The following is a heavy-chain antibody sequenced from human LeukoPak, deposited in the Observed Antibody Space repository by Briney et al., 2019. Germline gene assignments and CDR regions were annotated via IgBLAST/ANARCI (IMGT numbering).Heavy chain of an antibody. CDR2: IYYSGNT. Sequence: SGAYSWSWIRQPPGQGLEWRGSIYYSGNTYYNPSLKSRVTISVDTSKNDFSLKLTSVTAADTAVYYCAREGTGLVIITASFDYWGQGILVTVSS. CDR3: AREGTGLVIITASFDY. J-gene: IGHJ4*02. CDR1: SGAYS. V-gene: IGHV4-30-2*04. D-gene: IGHD3-9*01.